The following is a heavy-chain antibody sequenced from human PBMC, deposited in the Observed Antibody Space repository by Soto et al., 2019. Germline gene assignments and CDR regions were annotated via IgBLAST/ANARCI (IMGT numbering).Heavy chain of an antibody. D-gene: IGHD5-12*01. J-gene: IGHJ6*03. Sequence: GESLKISCKGSGYSFTSYWIGWVRQMPGKGLEWMGIIYPGDSDTRYSPSFQGQVTISADKSISTAYLQWSSLKASDTAMYYCARHIWLRLEESDYYYYMDVWGKGTTVTVSS. CDR3: ARHIWLRLEESDYYYYMDV. CDR1: GYSFTSYW. V-gene: IGHV5-51*01. CDR2: IYPGDSDT.